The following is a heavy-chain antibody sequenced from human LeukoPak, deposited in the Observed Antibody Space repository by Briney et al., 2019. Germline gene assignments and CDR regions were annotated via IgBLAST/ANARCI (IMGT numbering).Heavy chain of an antibody. V-gene: IGHV4-39*01. CDR3: ARTSMITTDFDY. D-gene: IGHD3-16*01. CDR2: IYYSGST. J-gene: IGHJ4*02. CDR1: GGSISSSSYY. Sequence: SETLSLTCTVSGGSISSSSYYWAWIRQPPGKGLEWIGSIYYSGSTYYNPSLKSRVTISVDTSKSQFSLKLSSVTAADTAVYYCARTSMITTDFDYWGQGTLVTVSS.